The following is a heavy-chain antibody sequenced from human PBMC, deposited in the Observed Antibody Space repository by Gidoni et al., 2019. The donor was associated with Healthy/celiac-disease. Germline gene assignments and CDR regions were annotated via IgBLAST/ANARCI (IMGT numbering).Heavy chain of an antibody. J-gene: IGHJ6*02. Sequence: EVQLVESGGGLVQPGGSLRLSCAASGFTFSSYEMNWVRQAPGKGLEWVSYISSSGSTIYYADSVKGRFTISRDNAKNSLYLQMNSLRAEDTAVYYCARDRVSYCGGVCYYGMDVWGQGTTVTVSS. V-gene: IGHV3-48*03. D-gene: IGHD2-21*01. CDR1: GFTFSSYE. CDR3: ARDRVSYCGGVCYYGMDV. CDR2: ISSSGSTI.